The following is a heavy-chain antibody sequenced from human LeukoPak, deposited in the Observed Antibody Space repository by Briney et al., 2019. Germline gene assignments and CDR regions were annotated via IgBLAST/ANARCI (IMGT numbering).Heavy chain of an antibody. CDR1: GFTLGRHA. Sequence: GGSLRLSCAASGFTLGRHAMSWVRQAPGKGLEWVSAISGGGRTTFYADSVKGRFTISRDNAKNSLYLQMNSLRAEDTAVYYCARVCATVTPFDYWGQGTLVTVSS. CDR2: ISGGGRTT. CDR3: ARVCATVTPFDY. V-gene: IGHV3-23*01. D-gene: IGHD4-17*01. J-gene: IGHJ4*02.